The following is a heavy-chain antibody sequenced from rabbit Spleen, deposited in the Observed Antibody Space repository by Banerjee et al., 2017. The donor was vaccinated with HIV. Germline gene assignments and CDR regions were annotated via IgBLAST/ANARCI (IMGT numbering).Heavy chain of an antibody. J-gene: IGHJ4*01. Sequence: QSLEESGGDLVKPGASLTLTCTASGFSFSNKAVMCWVRQAPGKGLEWIACINAVTGKAVYANWAKGRFTFSKTSSTTVTLQVTRLTAADTATYFCARDLAAWNSGSYAFNLWGQGTLVTVS. D-gene: IGHD1-1*01. V-gene: IGHV1S40*01. CDR3: ARDLAAWNSGSYAFNL. CDR2: INAVTGKA. CDR1: GFSFSNKAV.